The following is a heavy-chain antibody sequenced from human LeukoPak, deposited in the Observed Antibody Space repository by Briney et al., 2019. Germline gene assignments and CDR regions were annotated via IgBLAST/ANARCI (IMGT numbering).Heavy chain of an antibody. Sequence: ASVKVSCKASGYTFTGYYMHWVRQAPGQGLEWMGWINPNSGGTNYAQKFQGRVTMTRDTSISTAYMELSRLRSDDTAVYYCARPTRILEWLFFGDVWGKGTTVTVSS. CDR3: ARPTRILEWLFFGDV. V-gene: IGHV1-2*02. CDR1: GYTFTGYY. D-gene: IGHD3-3*01. CDR2: INPNSGGT. J-gene: IGHJ6*04.